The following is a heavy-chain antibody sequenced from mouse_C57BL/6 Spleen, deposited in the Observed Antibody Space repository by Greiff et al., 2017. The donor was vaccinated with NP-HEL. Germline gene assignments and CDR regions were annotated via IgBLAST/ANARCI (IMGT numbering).Heavy chain of an antibody. J-gene: IGHJ2*01. CDR1: GYTFTSYW. V-gene: IGHV1-64*01. CDR2: IHPNRGST. CDR3: ARGGAYDYGFDY. D-gene: IGHD2-4*01. Sequence: QVQLQQPGAELVKPGASVKLSCKASGYTFTSYWMHWVKQRPGQGLEWIGMIHPNRGSTNYNEKFKSKATLTVDKSSSTAYMQLSSLTSEDSAVYYCARGGAYDYGFDYWGQGTTLTVSS.